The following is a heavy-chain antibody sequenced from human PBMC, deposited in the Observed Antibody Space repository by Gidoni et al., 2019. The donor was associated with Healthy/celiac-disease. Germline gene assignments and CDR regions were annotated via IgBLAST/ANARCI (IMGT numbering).Heavy chain of an antibody. CDR1: GFTFSSHS. CDR2: ISSSSSYI. CDR3: ARVGGRRSGYGYGLLDY. J-gene: IGHJ4*02. D-gene: IGHD5-18*01. Sequence: EVQLVESGGGLVKPGGSLRLSCASSGFTFSSHSMNWVRQAPGKGLEWVSSISSSSSYIYYADSVKGRFTICRDNAKNSLYLQMNSLGAEDTAVYYCARVGGRRSGYGYGLLDYWGQGTLVTVSS. V-gene: IGHV3-21*01.